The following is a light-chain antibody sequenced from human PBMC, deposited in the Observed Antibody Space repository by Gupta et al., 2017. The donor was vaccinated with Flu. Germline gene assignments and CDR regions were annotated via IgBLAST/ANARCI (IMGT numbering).Light chain of an antibody. V-gene: IGKV1-12*01. CDR1: QSISNW. CDR3: QQSNRYPWT. J-gene: IGKJ1*01. Sequence: PHSSSASVGDRVTNTWRASQSISNWLVWYQQKPGKAPKVLIYDASSVKSGVSSRFRGSGSGTDFTLTISSLQPEDFANYYCQQSNRYPWTFGQGTXVESK. CDR2: DAS.